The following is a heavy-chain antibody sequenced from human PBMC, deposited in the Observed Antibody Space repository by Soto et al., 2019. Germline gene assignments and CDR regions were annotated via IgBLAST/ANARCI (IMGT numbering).Heavy chain of an antibody. CDR2: IWYDGSNK. J-gene: IGHJ4*02. V-gene: IGHV3-33*01. CDR1: GFTFSSYG. Sequence: GGSLRLSCAASGFTFSSYGMHWVRQAQGKGLEWVAVIWYDGSNKYYADSVKGRFTISRDNSKNTLYLQMNSLRAEDTAVYYCARENGELSPFDYWGQGTLVTVSS. CDR3: ARENGELSPFDY. D-gene: IGHD1-26*01.